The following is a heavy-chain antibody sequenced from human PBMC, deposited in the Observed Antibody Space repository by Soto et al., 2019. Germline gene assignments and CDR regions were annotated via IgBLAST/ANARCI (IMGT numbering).Heavy chain of an antibody. D-gene: IGHD2-21*02. CDR3: ARGGDWQFDY. CDR2: IHHSGRT. Sequence: PSETLSLTCAVSGDSISSDRWWSWVRQPPGKGLERIGEIHHSGRTNYNPSLKSRVTILVEKSKNQVSLELSSMTAADTAVYYCARGGDWQFDYWGQGTLVTVSS. CDR1: GDSISSDRW. V-gene: IGHV4-4*02. J-gene: IGHJ4*02.